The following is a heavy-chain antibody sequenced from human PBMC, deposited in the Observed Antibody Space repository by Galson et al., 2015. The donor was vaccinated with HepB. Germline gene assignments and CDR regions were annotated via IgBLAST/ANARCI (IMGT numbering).Heavy chain of an antibody. CDR3: ARGTVVSSYDAFDI. CDR2: ISSSSGSI. Sequence: SLRLSCAASGFTFSNYNMNWVRQAPGKGLEWVSSISSSSGSIHYADSVKGRFTVSRDNAKNSLYLQMNSLRDEDTAVFYCARGTVVSSYDAFDIWGQGTKVIVSS. D-gene: IGHD4-23*01. CDR1: GFTFSNYN. V-gene: IGHV3-48*02. J-gene: IGHJ3*02.